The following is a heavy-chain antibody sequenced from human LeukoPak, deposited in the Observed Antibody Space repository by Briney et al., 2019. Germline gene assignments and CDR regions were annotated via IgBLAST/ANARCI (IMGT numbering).Heavy chain of an antibody. CDR1: GFTFSDYY. CDR3: ARARHYYDSSVLGY. D-gene: IGHD3-22*01. Sequence: GGSLRLSCAASGFTFSDYYMSWIRQAPGKGLEWVSYISSSGSTIYYADSVRGRFTISRGNAKNSLYLQMNSLGAEDTAVYYCARARHYYDSSVLGYWGQGTLVTVSS. J-gene: IGHJ4*02. CDR2: ISSSGSTI. V-gene: IGHV3-11*01.